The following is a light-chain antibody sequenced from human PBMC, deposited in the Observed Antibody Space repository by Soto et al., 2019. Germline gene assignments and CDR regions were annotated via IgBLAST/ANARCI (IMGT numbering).Light chain of an antibody. J-gene: IGLJ1*01. Sequence: QSALTQPRSVSGSPGQSVTISCTGTSSDVGGYNSVSWYQHHPGKAPKLMIYDVDKRPSGVPGRFSGSKSGNTASLTISGLQAEDEADYYCCSYAGSYPFVFGTGTKLTVL. CDR3: CSYAGSYPFV. V-gene: IGLV2-11*01. CDR1: SSDVGGYNS. CDR2: DVD.